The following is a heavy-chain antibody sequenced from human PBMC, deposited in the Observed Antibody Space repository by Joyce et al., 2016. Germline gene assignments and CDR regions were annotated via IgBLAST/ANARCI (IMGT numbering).Heavy chain of an antibody. CDR2: IAPRDSYT. V-gene: IGHV5-10-1*03. D-gene: IGHD3-10*02. Sequence: EVQLVQSGAEVKKPGESLRISCKGSGYSFTSHWISWVRQMPGKGLEWVGRIAPRDSYTDYSPSFEGHVTISVDKTISAAHLQWSSLRASDTAIYYCARHVTDWFDPWGQGTLVTVSS. CDR3: ARHVTDWFDP. J-gene: IGHJ5*02. CDR1: GYSFTSHW.